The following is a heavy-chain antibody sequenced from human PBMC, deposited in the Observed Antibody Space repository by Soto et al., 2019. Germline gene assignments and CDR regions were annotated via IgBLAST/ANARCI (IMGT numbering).Heavy chain of an antibody. Sequence: GESLKISCKGSGYSFTSYWIGWVRQMPGKGLEWMGIIYPGDSDTRYSPSFQGQVTISADKSISTAYLQWSSLKASDTAMYYCARLHRELLADCSGGSCYTAYFDYWGQGTLVTVSS. CDR2: IYPGDSDT. CDR1: GYSFTSYW. V-gene: IGHV5-51*01. CDR3: ARLHRELLADCSGGSCYTAYFDY. D-gene: IGHD2-15*01. J-gene: IGHJ4*02.